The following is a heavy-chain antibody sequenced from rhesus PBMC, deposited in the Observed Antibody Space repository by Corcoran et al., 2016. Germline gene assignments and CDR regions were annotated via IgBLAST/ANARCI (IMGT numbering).Heavy chain of an antibody. V-gene: IGHV4S7*01. CDR3: ARGQAAAGGY. CDR2: IYCSSGSP. Sequence: QVQLQESGPGLVKPSETLSLTCAVSGYSISSNYWSWIRQPPGKGLEWIGYIYCSSGSPYYHPSHKSRVNISIDTSQNQFSLKLRSVTAADTAVYYCARGQAAAGGYWGQGVLVTVSS. CDR1: GYSISSNY. J-gene: IGHJ4*01. D-gene: IGHD6-25*01.